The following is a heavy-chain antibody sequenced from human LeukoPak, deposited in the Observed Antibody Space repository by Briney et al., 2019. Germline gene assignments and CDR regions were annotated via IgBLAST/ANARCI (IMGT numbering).Heavy chain of an antibody. CDR3: ARDGLRSCTSSSCYPGEDAFDI. J-gene: IGHJ3*02. V-gene: IGHV7-4-1*02. CDR1: GYTLTELS. Sequence: ASVKVSCKVSGYTLTELSIYWVRQAPGQGLEWMAWINTNTGNPTYAQGFTGRFVFSLDTSISTAYLHISGLKAEDTAVYYCARDGLRSCTSSSCYPGEDAFDIWGQGTMVTVSS. CDR2: INTNTGNP. D-gene: IGHD2-2*01.